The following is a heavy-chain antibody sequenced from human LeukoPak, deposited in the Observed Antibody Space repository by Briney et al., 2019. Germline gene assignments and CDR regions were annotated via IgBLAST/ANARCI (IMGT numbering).Heavy chain of an antibody. Sequence: GGSLRLSCAASGFTFSNAWMSWVRQAPGKGLEWVSRIKSKTDGGTTDYAAPVKGRFTISRDDSKNTLYLQMNSLKTEDTAVYYCTTPSGSYSDDAFDIWGQGTMVTVSS. CDR3: TTPSGSYSDDAFDI. CDR2: IKSKTDGGTT. V-gene: IGHV3-15*01. D-gene: IGHD1-26*01. J-gene: IGHJ3*02. CDR1: GFTFSNAW.